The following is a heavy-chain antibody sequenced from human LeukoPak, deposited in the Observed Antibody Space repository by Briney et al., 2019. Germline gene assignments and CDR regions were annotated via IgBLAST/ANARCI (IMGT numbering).Heavy chain of an antibody. J-gene: IGHJ6*02. V-gene: IGHV1-8*01. CDR3: ARDQERVVQLWSAGMDV. CDR2: MNPNSGNT. D-gene: IGHD5-18*01. CDR1: GYTFTSYD. Sequence: DSVKVSCKASGYTFTSYDINWVRQATGQGLEWMGWMNPNSGNTGYAQKFQGRVTMTRNTSISTAYMELSSLRSEDTAVYYCARDQERVVQLWSAGMDVWGQGTTVTVSS.